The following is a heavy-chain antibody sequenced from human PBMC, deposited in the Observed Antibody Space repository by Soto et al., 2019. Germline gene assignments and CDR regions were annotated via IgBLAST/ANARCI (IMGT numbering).Heavy chain of an antibody. CDR3: ARVGGSVADFYYFDY. CDR1: GYTFTGYY. Sequence: ASVKVSCKXSGYTFTGYYMHWVRQAPGQGLEWMGWINPNSGGTNYAQKFQGRVTMTRDTSISTAYMELSRLRSDDTAVYYCARVGGSVADFYYFDYWGQGTLVTVSS. V-gene: IGHV1-2*02. J-gene: IGHJ4*02. CDR2: INPNSGGT. D-gene: IGHD3-3*01.